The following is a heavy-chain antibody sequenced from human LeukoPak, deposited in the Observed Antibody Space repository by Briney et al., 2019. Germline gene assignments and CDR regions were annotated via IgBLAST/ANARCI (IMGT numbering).Heavy chain of an antibody. CDR1: GGTFSSYA. Sequence: SVKVSCKASGGTFSSYAISWVRQAPGQGLEWMGGIIPIFGTANHAQKFQGRVTITADKSTSTAYMELSSLRSEDTAVYYCARDYRSYDILTGYYPSGMDVWGKGTTVTVSS. CDR2: IIPIFGTA. J-gene: IGHJ6*04. V-gene: IGHV1-69*06. CDR3: ARDYRSYDILTGYYPSGMDV. D-gene: IGHD3-9*01.